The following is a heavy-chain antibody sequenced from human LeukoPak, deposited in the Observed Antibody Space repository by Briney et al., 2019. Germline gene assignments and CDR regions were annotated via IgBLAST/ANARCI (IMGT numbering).Heavy chain of an antibody. CDR1: GYTFTSYD. J-gene: IGHJ3*02. D-gene: IGHD5-12*01. CDR2: VNPNIGNT. Sequence: AAVKVSCKASGYTFTSYDINWVRQATGHGLEWTGWVNPNIGNTGYAQKFQGRVTVTRNTPKSTAYMEVDSLKSEDTPVYYCARVHAGGGYDYDGHYGDSGRDAFDIWGKGTTVTVSS. V-gene: IGHV1-8*01. CDR3: ARVHAGGGYDYDGHYGDSGRDAFDI.